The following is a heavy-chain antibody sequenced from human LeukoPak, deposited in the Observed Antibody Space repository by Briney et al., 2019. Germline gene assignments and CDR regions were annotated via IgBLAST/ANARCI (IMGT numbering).Heavy chain of an antibody. CDR1: RGSISSGGYS. V-gene: IGHV4-30-2*01. J-gene: IGHJ5*02. D-gene: IGHD4-17*01. CDR2: MYHDGDT. CDR3: ATCRDEFGDYGFTS. Sequence: SETLSLTCAVSRGSISSGGYSWSWIRQPPGKGLEWIGYMYHDGDTYYNPSLKGRVTISVDRSKNQFSLKLNSVTAADTAVYYCATCRDEFGDYGFTSWGQGTLVTVS.